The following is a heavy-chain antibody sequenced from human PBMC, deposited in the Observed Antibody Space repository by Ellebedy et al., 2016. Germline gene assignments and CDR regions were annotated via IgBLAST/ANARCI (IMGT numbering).Heavy chain of an antibody. V-gene: IGHV3-72*01. CDR3: TAGAQGSGSHDH. Sequence: GESLKISCAASGFMFSDYVMDWVRQAPGKGLEWVGRVRQKVRNYTTEYAASVKGRFTVSRDDSKNSLYLQMNSLKTEDTALYYCTAGAQGSGSHDHWGQGTLDTVSS. CDR1: GFMFSDYV. D-gene: IGHD2-15*01. J-gene: IGHJ4*02. CDR2: VRQKVRNYTT.